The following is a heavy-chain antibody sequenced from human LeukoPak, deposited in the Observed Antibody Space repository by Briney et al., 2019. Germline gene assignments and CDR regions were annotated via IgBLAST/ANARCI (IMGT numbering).Heavy chain of an antibody. D-gene: IGHD5-12*01. CDR1: GGSFSGYY. V-gene: IGHV4-34*01. CDR2: INHSGST. Sequence: SETLSLTCAVYGGSFSGYYWSWIRQSPGKGLEWIGEINHSGSTNYNPSLKSRVTISVDTSKNQFSLKLSSVTAADTAVYYCARFYSGYDYGNWFDPWGQGTLVTVSS. CDR3: ARFYSGYDYGNWFDP. J-gene: IGHJ5*02.